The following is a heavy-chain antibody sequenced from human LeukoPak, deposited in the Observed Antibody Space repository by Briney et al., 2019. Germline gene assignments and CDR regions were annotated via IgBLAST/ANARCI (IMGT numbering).Heavy chain of an antibody. Sequence: ASVKVSCKASGGTFSSYAISWVRQAPGQGLEWMGRIIPIFGIANYAQKFQGRVTITADKSTSTAYMELGSLRSEDTAVYYCAREDGVEQPGMDVWGQGTTVTVSS. J-gene: IGHJ6*02. CDR2: IIPIFGIA. CDR1: GGTFSSYA. CDR3: AREDGVEQPGMDV. V-gene: IGHV1-69*04. D-gene: IGHD1/OR15-1a*01.